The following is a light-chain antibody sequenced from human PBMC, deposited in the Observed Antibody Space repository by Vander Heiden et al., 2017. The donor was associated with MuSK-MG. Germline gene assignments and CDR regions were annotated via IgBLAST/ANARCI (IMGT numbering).Light chain of an antibody. CDR2: DAS. J-gene: IGKJ1*01. CDR3: QQSNNTPST. Sequence: DIQLTQSPASLSSSVGDRATITCRASQSITSFLNWYHQKPGKAPRLLIYDASSMQTGIPSRFSGRGSGTDFTLTISSLEPEDFAVYYCQQSNNTPSTFGQGTKVEIK. V-gene: IGKV1-39*01. CDR1: QSITSF.